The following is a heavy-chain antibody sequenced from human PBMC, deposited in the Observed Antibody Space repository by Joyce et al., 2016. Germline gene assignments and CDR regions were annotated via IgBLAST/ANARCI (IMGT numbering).Heavy chain of an antibody. CDR3: ASGGLTICGEEIHDWLAMNV. V-gene: IGHV4-31*03. CDR2: IYPGGSA. Sequence: QEQLQESGPGLVKPSQTLSLTCTVSGVSVNTDGYYWSWIRQHPGRGLEWIAYIYPGGSAHYNPSLQSRVTVSLDRSKNHFSLWLRSVTAADTAVYFCASGGLTICGEEIHDWLAMNVWGPGTTVTVSS. D-gene: IGHD3-3*01. CDR1: GVSVNTDGYY. J-gene: IGHJ6*02.